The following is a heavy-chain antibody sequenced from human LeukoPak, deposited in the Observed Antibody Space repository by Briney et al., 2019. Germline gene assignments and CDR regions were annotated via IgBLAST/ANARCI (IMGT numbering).Heavy chain of an antibody. Sequence: SETLSLTCAVSGGSISSNNWWTWVRQPPGKGLEWIGEIYHSRSTNYNPSLKSRVTISVDKSKNQFSLRLSSVTAADTAVYYCARGVNMVRGIISFDYWGQGTLVTVSS. V-gene: IGHV4-4*02. CDR3: ARGVNMVRGIISFDY. J-gene: IGHJ4*02. CDR1: GGSISSNNW. D-gene: IGHD3-10*01. CDR2: IYHSRST.